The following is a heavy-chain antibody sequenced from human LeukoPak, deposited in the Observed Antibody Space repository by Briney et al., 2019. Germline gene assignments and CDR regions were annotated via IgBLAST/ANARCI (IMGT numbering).Heavy chain of an antibody. V-gene: IGHV3-48*03. J-gene: IGHJ4*02. CDR3: ARVSSGWYNAY. D-gene: IGHD6-19*01. CDR2: ISSSGSTI. CDR1: GFTFSSYE. Sequence: GGSLRLSCAAAGFTFSSYEMNWVRQAPGKGLEWVSYISSSGSTIYYADSVKGRFTISRDNAKNSLYLQMNSLRAEDTAVYYCARVSSGWYNAYWGQGTLVTVSS.